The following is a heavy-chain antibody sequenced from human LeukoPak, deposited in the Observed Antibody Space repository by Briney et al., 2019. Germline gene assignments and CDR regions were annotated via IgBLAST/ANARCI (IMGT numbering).Heavy chain of an antibody. CDR2: MNPSSGNT. D-gene: IGHD2-2*01. V-gene: IGHV1-8*01. CDR1: GYTFTSYD. J-gene: IGHJ4*02. Sequence: GASVKVSCKASGYTFTSYDINWVRQAAGQGLEWMGWMNPSSGNTGYAQKFQGRVTMTRNTSISTAYMELSSLRSEDTAVYYCARDVGEYCSSTSCYASDYWGQGTLVTVSS. CDR3: ARDVGEYCSSTSCYASDY.